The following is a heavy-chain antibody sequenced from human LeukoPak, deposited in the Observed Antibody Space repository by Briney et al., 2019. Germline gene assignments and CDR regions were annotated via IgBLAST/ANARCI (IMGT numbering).Heavy chain of an antibody. CDR3: ARVDCSGGSCYSFDY. CDR1: GGSFSSYY. Sequence: SETVSLTCTVSGGSFSSYYWNWNRQPPGKGLEWMGYIYYSGSTNCNPSLKSRVTISVDTPKNQFSLKLSSVTAADTAVYYCARVDCSGGSCYSFDYWGQGTLVPDSS. V-gene: IGHV4-59*01. J-gene: IGHJ4*02. D-gene: IGHD2-15*01. CDR2: IYYSGST.